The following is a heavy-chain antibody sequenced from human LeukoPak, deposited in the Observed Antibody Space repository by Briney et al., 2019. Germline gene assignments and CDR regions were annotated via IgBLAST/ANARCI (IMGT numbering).Heavy chain of an antibody. CDR1: GFTFSSHW. CDR2: INQDGYEK. Sequence: GGSLRLSCAASGFTFSSHWMSWVREAPGKGLECVANINQDGYEKYYVDSVKGRFTVSRDNAKNSLYLQMNSLRAEDTAVYYCARDSEYSSSFAFDIWGPGTVVTVSS. J-gene: IGHJ3*02. V-gene: IGHV3-7*01. D-gene: IGHD6-13*01. CDR3: ARDSEYSSSFAFDI.